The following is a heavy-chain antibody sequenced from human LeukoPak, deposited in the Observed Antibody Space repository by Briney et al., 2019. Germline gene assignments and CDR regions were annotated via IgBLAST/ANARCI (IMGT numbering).Heavy chain of an antibody. V-gene: IGHV4-34*01. CDR2: INHSGST. Sequence: SETLSLTCAVYGGSFSGYYWSWIRQPPGKGLEWIGEINHSGSTNYNPSLKSRVTISVDTSKNQFSLKLSSVTAADTAVYYCAREKKGYSYGYRSGYDEYYYMDVWGKGTTVTISS. CDR3: AREKKGYSYGYRSGYDEYYYMDV. J-gene: IGHJ6*03. CDR1: GGSFSGYY. D-gene: IGHD5-18*01.